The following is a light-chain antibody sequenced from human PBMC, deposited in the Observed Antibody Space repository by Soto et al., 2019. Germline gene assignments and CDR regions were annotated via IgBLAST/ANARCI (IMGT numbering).Light chain of an antibody. CDR3: QQYYSTPWT. V-gene: IGKV4-1*01. CDR2: WAS. CDR1: QSVLYSSNNKNY. Sequence: DIVMTQSPDSLAVSLGERATINCKSSQSVLYSSNNKNYLAWYQQKPGQPPKLLIYWASTRESGVPDRFSGSGSGTDCTLTISSLQAGDVAVYYCQQYYSTPWTFGQGTKVEIK. J-gene: IGKJ1*01.